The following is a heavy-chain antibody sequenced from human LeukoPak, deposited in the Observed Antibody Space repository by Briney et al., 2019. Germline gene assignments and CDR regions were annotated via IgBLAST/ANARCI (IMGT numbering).Heavy chain of an antibody. Sequence: SPSQTLSLTCTVSGGSISSGGYYWSWIRQPPGKGLEWIGSSYYSVCTYYNPSLKSRVTISVDTSKNHFSLKLSSVTAADTAVYYCARDGLPFTMVRGVIPEDYWGQGTLVTVSS. CDR3: ARDGLPFTMVRGVIPEDY. V-gene: IGHV4-39*07. CDR2: SYYSVCT. CDR1: GGSISSGGYY. D-gene: IGHD3-10*01. J-gene: IGHJ4*02.